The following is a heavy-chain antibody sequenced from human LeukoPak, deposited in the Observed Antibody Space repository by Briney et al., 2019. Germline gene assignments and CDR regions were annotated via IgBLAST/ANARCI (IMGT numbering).Heavy chain of an antibody. V-gene: IGHV4-59*08. CDR3: ARHGTISSESYFDY. CDR2: IHNSGRT. D-gene: IGHD1-14*01. Sequence: PSETLSLTCSVSGGSVGSYYWSWIRQSPGEGLVWFGYIHNSGRTNYNPSLKSRVTGFVDTSKNQVSLRLSSVTAADTAVYYCARHGTISSESYFDYWGQGALVTVSS. J-gene: IGHJ4*02. CDR1: GGSVGSYY.